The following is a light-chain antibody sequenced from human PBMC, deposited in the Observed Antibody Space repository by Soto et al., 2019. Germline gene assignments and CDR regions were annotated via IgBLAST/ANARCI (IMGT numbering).Light chain of an antibody. V-gene: IGLV2-14*03. J-gene: IGLJ1*01. CDR2: DVS. Sequence: QSVLTQPASVSGSPGQSITISCTGTSSDVGGENCVSWYQQHPGRAPKLMIYDVSNRPSGVSNRFSGSKSGNTASLTISGLQAEDEADYYCSSYSTTSTLVFGSGTKVTVL. CDR1: SSDVGGENC. CDR3: SSYSTTSTLV.